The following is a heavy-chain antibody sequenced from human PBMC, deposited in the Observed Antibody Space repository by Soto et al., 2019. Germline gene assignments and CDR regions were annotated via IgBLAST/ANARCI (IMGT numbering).Heavy chain of an antibody. CDR2: IYHSGST. CDR1: GGSISSGGYS. J-gene: IGHJ5*02. Sequence: SETLSLTCAVSGGSISSGGYSWSWIRQPPGKGLEWIGYIYHSGSTYYNPSLKSRVTISVDRSKNQFSLKLSSVTAADTAVYYCARGEYDYDSSGYYWFWFDPWGQGTPVTVSS. D-gene: IGHD3-22*01. V-gene: IGHV4-30-2*01. CDR3: ARGEYDYDSSGYYWFWFDP.